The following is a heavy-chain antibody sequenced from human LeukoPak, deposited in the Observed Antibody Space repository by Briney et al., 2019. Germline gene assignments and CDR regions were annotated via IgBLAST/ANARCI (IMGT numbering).Heavy chain of an antibody. CDR2: IKQDGSEK. J-gene: IGHJ4*02. CDR1: GFTSGTYW. CDR3: ARDRGSSGWYEFDY. D-gene: IGHD6-19*01. Sequence: GGSLRLSCAASGFTSGTYWMSWVRQAPGEGLEGVANIKQDGSEKYYVDSVRGRFTISRDNAKNSLYLQMNSLRAEDTAVYYCARDRGSSGWYEFDYWGQGTLVTVSS. V-gene: IGHV3-7*01.